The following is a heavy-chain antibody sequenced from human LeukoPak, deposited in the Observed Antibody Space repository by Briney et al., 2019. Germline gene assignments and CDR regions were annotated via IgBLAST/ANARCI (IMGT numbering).Heavy chain of an antibody. CDR2: INHSGST. CDR1: GGSFSGYY. D-gene: IGHD3-10*01. Sequence: PSEALSLTCAVYGGSFSGYYWSWIRQPPGKGLEWIGEINHSGSTNYNPSLKSRVTISVDTSKSQFSLKLSSVTAADTAVYYCARQIWFAQFDPWGQGTLVTVSS. V-gene: IGHV4-34*01. CDR3: ARQIWFAQFDP. J-gene: IGHJ5*02.